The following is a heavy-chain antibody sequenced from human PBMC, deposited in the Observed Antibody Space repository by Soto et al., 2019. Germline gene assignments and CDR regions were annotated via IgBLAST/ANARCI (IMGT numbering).Heavy chain of an antibody. CDR1: GYTFTTYA. J-gene: IGHJ5*02. D-gene: IGHD4-17*01. Sequence: QAQLVQSGVEVKKPGASVNVSCRASGYTFTTYAISWVRQAPGQGLEWMGWVSGYTGNTHYAQNFQDRVTMTTDTSTSTAYMELRSLRSHDTAVYYCARDSTAVTPYNWGDPWGQGTLVTVSS. V-gene: IGHV1-18*01. CDR3: ARDSTAVTPYNWGDP. CDR2: VSGYTGNT.